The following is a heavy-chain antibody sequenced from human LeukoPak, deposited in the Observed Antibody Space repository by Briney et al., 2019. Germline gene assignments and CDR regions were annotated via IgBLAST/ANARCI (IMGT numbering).Heavy chain of an antibody. J-gene: IGHJ6*02. CDR1: GFIFSDYT. CDR2: ISRRTSYT. Sequence: GGSLRLSCAASGFIFSDYTINWVRQAPGKGLEWVSSISRRTSYTYYDDSVKGRFTVSRDDAKNLAYLQMNSLKTEDTAVYYCTTEVVASTPNNFYYSAMDVWGQGTTVTASS. CDR3: TTEVVASTPNNFYYSAMDV. D-gene: IGHD5-12*01. V-gene: IGHV3-21*03.